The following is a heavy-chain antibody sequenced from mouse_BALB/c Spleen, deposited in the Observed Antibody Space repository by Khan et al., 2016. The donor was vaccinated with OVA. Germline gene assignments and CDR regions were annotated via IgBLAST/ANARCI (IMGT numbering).Heavy chain of an antibody. D-gene: IGHD2-14*01. CDR2: INPSYDYT. CDR3: ARDGAYYRNDGGLAY. J-gene: IGHJ3*01. Sequence: QVQLQQSGAELARPGASVKMSCKASGYTFTSYTIHWIQQRPGQGLEWIGYINPSYDYTNYNQKFKDQPTLTADKSSTTAYMQLTSLTSDDSAVYYCARDGAYYRNDGGLAYWGQGTLVTVSA. V-gene: IGHV1-4*01. CDR1: GYTFTSYT.